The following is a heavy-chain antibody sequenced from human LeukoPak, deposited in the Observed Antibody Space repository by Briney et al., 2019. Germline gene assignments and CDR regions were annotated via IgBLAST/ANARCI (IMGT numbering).Heavy chain of an antibody. V-gene: IGHV3-64*01. D-gene: IGHD6-13*01. CDR2: MSRKGGST. CDR3: ARDIAAAGALDY. J-gene: IGHJ4*02. CDR1: VFTFSIYA. Sequence: PGGCLRLSYAASVFTFSIYAKHCVTHAPGRGLEYVLAMSRKGGSTYYAKSLKGRYPISRDNSKNTLYLQMNSLIAQHTGVYQWARDIAAAGALDYWGQGTLVSVS.